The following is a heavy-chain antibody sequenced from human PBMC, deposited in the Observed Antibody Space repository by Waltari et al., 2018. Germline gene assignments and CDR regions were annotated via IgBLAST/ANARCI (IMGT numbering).Heavy chain of an antibody. Sequence: QLQLQESGPGLVKPSETLSLTCTVSGGSISSSSYYWGWIRQPPGKGLEWIGSIYYSGSTYYNPSLKSRVTISVDTSKNQFSLKLSSVTAADTAVYYCARHPRGVGALPYFDYWGQGTLVTVSS. CDR2: IYYSGST. CDR3: ARHPRGVGALPYFDY. D-gene: IGHD1-26*01. V-gene: IGHV4-39*01. CDR1: GGSISSSSYY. J-gene: IGHJ4*02.